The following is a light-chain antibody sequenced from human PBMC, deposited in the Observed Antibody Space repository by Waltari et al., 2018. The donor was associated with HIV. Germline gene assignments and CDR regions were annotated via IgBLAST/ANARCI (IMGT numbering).Light chain of an antibody. CDR2: DVT. CDR3: ASHAGSKDV. V-gene: IGLV2-8*01. J-gene: IGLJ2*01. Sequence: QSALTQPPSASGSPGQSVTISCTGTSSDVGAYNYVSWFRQHPGKAPKLRIYDVTKRPSGVPDRFSGSKSGNTASLTVSGLQAEDEADYYCASHAGSKDVFGGGTRLTVL. CDR1: SSDVGAYNY.